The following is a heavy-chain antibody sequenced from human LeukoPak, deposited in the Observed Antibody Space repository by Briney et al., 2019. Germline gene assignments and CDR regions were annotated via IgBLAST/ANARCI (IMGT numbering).Heavy chain of an antibody. V-gene: IGHV4-61*08. CDR3: ARDWSGYSGYGWFDP. CDR2: IYYSGST. D-gene: IGHD5-12*01. CDR1: GGSISSGGYY. Sequence: SETLSLTCTVSGGSISSGGYYWSWIRQPPGKGLEWIGYIYYSGSTNYNPSLKSRVTISVDTSKNQFSLKLSSVTAADTAVYYCARDWSGYSGYGWFDPWGQGTLVTVSS. J-gene: IGHJ5*02.